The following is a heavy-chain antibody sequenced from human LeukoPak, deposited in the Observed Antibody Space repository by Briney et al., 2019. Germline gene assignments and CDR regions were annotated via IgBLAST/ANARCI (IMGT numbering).Heavy chain of an antibody. CDR1: GFTFSSYW. J-gene: IGHJ4*02. CDR3: ARGMPLGANFWVY. V-gene: IGHV3-7*01. Sequence: GGSLRLSCAASGFTFSSYWRSWVRQAPGKGLEWVANIKQDGSERNYVPSVKGRFTISRDNAKNSLFLQMNSLRAEDTAVYCCARGMPLGANFWVYWGQGTLVTVSS. D-gene: IGHD3-16*01. CDR2: IKQDGSER.